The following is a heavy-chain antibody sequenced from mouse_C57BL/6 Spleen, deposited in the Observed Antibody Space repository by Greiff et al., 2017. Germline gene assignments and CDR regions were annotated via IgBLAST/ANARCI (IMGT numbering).Heavy chain of an antibody. CDR1: GYAFTNYL. CDR2: INPGSGGT. V-gene: IGHV1-54*01. Sequence: VQLQQSGAELVRPGTSVKVSCKASGYAFTNYLIEWVKQRPGQGLEWIGVINPGSGGTNYNEKFKVKATLTADKSSSTAYMQLSSLTSEDSAVYFCASRIYYYYGGWDAMDYWGQGTSVTVSS. J-gene: IGHJ4*01. CDR3: ASRIYYYYGGWDAMDY. D-gene: IGHD2-4*01.